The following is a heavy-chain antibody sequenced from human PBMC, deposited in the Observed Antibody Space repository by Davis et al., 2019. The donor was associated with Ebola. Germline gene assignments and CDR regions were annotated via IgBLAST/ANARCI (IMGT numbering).Heavy chain of an antibody. CDR2: ITGSGCSR. J-gene: IGHJ4*02. D-gene: IGHD3-22*01. CDR1: ASTTSNYA. Sequence: GGSLRLSCAVSASTTSNYAMRWVRHAPGKGLEWVLSITGSGCSRYHADSVKGRFTISRDNSENTLHLQMNSLRADDTAVYYCAKSTMIVGDWDFDYWGQGTLVTVSS. V-gene: IGHV3-23*01. CDR3: AKSTMIVGDWDFDY.